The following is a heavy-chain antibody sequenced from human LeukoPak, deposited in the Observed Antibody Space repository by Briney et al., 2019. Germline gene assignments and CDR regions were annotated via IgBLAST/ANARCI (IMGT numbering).Heavy chain of an antibody. D-gene: IGHD6-6*01. CDR1: GFTFSDYY. J-gene: IGHJ3*01. Sequence: HPGGSLRLSCAASGFTFSDYYMSWLRQAPGKGLEWVASINSDGSEGYYADVVKGRFTISRDNAKNSLYLQINSLRAEDTAVYYCARSSYSSSSSVWGQGTMVTVSS. CDR3: ARSSYSSSSSV. CDR2: INSDGSEG. V-gene: IGHV3-7*03.